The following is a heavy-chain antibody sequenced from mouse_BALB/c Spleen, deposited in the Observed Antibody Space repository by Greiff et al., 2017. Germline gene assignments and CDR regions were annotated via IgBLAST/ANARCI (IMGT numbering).Heavy chain of an antibody. CDR3: ASNPGYGGYAMDY. CDR1: GFTFSSFG. Sequence: EVMLVESGGGLVQPGGSRKLSCAASGFTFSSFGMHWVRQAPEKGLEWVAYISSGSSTIYYADTVKGRFTISRDNPKNTLFLQMTSLRSEDTAMYYCASNPGYGGYAMDYWGQGTSVTVSS. V-gene: IGHV5-17*02. CDR2: ISSGSSTI. J-gene: IGHJ4*01. D-gene: IGHD1-2*01.